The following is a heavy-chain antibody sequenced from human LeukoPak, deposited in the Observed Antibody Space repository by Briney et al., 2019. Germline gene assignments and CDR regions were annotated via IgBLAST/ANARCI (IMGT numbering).Heavy chain of an antibody. CDR2: INHSGYT. Sequence: SETLSLTCAVSGVSFDDYYWSWVRQTPGKGLEWLGEINHSGYTNDSPSLKSRVTLSIDTSRQQFSLNLRSATVADAGIYYCTRMTTGHDYWGQGTLVTVSS. J-gene: IGHJ4*02. CDR1: GVSFDDYY. CDR3: TRMTTGHDY. D-gene: IGHD4-17*01. V-gene: IGHV4-34*01.